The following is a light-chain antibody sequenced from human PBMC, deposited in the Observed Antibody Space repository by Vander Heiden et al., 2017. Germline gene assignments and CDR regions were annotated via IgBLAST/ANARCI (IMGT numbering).Light chain of an antibody. CDR1: SGVNVDTYR. V-gene: IGLV5-45*02. CDR3: MIWHNNAWV. J-gene: IGLJ3*02. CDR2: YKSDSDK. Sequence: AVLTQPSSLSASPGASASLTCTFRSGVNVDTYRIYWYQQKPGSPPQYLLRYKSDSDKHQASGVPSRFSGSKDASANAGILLISGLQSEDEADYYCMIWHNNAWVFGGGTKLTVV.